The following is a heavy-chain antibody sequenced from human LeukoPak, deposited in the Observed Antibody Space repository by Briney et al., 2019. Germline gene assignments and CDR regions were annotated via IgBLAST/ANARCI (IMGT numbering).Heavy chain of an antibody. CDR3: ARVSGTQRAYYFDY. J-gene: IGHJ4*02. CDR2: ISAYNGNT. V-gene: IGHV1-18*01. D-gene: IGHD1-14*01. Sequence: ASVKVSCKASGYTFTSYGISWVRPAPGQGLEWMGWISAYNGNTNYAQKLQGRVTMTTDTSTSTAYMELRSLRSDDTAVYYCARVSGTQRAYYFDYWGQGTLVTVSS. CDR1: GYTFTSYG.